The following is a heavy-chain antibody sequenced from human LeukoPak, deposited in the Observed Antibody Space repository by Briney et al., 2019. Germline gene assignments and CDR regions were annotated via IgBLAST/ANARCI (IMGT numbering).Heavy chain of an antibody. CDR3: ASRYQLDAFDI. V-gene: IGHV1-69*05. J-gene: IGHJ3*02. D-gene: IGHD2-2*01. CDR2: IIPIFGTA. Sequence: RGASVKVSCKASGGTFSSYAISWVRQAPGQGLEWMGGIIPIFGTANYAQKFQGRVTITTDESTSTAYMELSSLRSEDTAVYYCASRYQLDAFDIWGQGTMVTVSS. CDR1: GGTFSSYA.